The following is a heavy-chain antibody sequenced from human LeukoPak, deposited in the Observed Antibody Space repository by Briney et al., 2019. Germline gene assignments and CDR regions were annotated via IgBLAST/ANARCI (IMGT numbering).Heavy chain of an antibody. Sequence: GGSLRLSCAASGYTFSSYAMSWVRQAPGKGLEWVSGISGSGRSTYNADSVKGRFTISRDSSKNTLYLQMSSLRAEDTAVYYCARAVRGYYYYYMDVWGKGTTVTISS. CDR3: ARAVRGYYYYYMDV. V-gene: IGHV3-23*01. J-gene: IGHJ6*03. CDR1: GYTFSSYA. CDR2: ISGSGRST. D-gene: IGHD3-10*01.